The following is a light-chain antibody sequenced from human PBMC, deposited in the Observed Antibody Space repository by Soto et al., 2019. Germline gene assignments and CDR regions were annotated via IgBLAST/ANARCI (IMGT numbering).Light chain of an antibody. CDR3: QQRSNWPIT. J-gene: IGKJ5*01. CDR2: DAS. CDR1: QSVSSSY. V-gene: IGKV3D-20*02. Sequence: EIVLTQSPAALSLSPGERATLSCGASQSVSSSYLAWYQQKPGLAPGLLIYDASSRATGIPARFSGSVSGTEFALTISSLQSEDFAVYYCQQRSNWPITFGQGTLLEI.